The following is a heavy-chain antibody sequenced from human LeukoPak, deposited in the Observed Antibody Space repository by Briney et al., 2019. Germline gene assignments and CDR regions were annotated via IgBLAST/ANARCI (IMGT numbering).Heavy chain of an antibody. D-gene: IGHD4-17*01. CDR1: GFTFSSYS. Sequence: GGSMRLSCAASGFTFSSYSMNWVRQAPGKGLEWVSSISSSSSYIYYADSVKGRFTISRDNAKNSLYLQMNSLRAEDTAVYYCARDQVNDYGDDTEFDYWGQGTLVTVS. V-gene: IGHV3-21*01. J-gene: IGHJ4*02. CDR3: ARDQVNDYGDDTEFDY. CDR2: ISSSSSYI.